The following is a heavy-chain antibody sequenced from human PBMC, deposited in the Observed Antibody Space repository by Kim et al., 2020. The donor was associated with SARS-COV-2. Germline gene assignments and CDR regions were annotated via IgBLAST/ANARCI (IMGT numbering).Heavy chain of an antibody. CDR3: ARVPESDIVLMVYARYGMDV. V-gene: IGHV4-34*01. D-gene: IGHD2-8*01. CDR2: INHSGST. Sequence: SETLSLTCAVYGGSFSGYYWSWIRQPPGKGLEWIGEINHSGSTNYNPSLKSRVTISVDTSKNQFSLNLSSVTAADTAVYYCARVPESDIVLMVYARYGMDVWGQGTTVTVS. J-gene: IGHJ6*02. CDR1: GGSFSGYY.